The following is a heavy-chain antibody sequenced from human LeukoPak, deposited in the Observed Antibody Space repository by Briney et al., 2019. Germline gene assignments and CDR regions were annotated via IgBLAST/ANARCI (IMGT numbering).Heavy chain of an antibody. D-gene: IGHD3-10*01. CDR1: GFTFSSYG. V-gene: IGHV3-48*02. CDR3: ARVRVRGVIIMDY. CDR2: ISSSSSTI. Sequence: PGGSLRLSCAAAGFTFSSYGMNWVRQAPGKGLEWVSYISSSSSTIYYADSVKGRFTISRDNAKNSLYLQMNSLRDEDTAVYYCARVRVRGVIIMDYWGQGTLVTVSS. J-gene: IGHJ4*02.